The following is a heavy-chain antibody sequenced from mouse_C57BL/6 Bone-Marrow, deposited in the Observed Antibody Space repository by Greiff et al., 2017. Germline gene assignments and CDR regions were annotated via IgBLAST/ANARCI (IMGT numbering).Heavy chain of an antibody. D-gene: IGHD1-3*01. CDR1: GYTFTSYW. CDR2: IDPSASYT. CDR3: AGGKDWYFDV. Sequence: VQLQQPGAELVKPGASVKLSCKASGYTFTSYWMKWVKQRPGQGLEWIGEIDPSASYTNYNQKFKGKATLTVDTSSSTAYMQLISLTAEDSAVYYCAGGKDWYFDVWGTGTTVTVSS. J-gene: IGHJ1*03. V-gene: IGHV1-50*01.